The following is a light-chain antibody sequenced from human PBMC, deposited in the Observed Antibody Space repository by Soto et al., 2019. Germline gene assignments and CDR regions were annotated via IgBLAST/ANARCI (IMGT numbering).Light chain of an antibody. CDR2: DAS. CDR3: SSYTSSGTYV. V-gene: IGLV2-14*01. CDR1: SSDVGGYNY. Sequence: QSVLAQPASVSGSPGQSITISCTGTSSDVGGYNYVSRYQPHPGKAPKLMTYDASNRPSGVSNRFSGSKSGNSASLTISGLQAEDEADYFCSSYTSSGTYVFGTGTKVTVL. J-gene: IGLJ1*01.